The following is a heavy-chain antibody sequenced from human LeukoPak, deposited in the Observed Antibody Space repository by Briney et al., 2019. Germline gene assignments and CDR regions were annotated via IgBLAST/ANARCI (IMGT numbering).Heavy chain of an antibody. J-gene: IGHJ4*02. V-gene: IGHV3-23*01. Sequence: PGGSLRLSCAASGFTFSNYAMSWVRQAPGKGLEWVSTFSGSGGSTYYADSVKGRFTISRDNSKNTLYLQMNSLRAEDTAVYYCAKEEAVADDYWGQGTLVTVSS. CDR3: AKEEAVADDY. CDR2: FSGSGGST. CDR1: GFTFSNYA. D-gene: IGHD6-19*01.